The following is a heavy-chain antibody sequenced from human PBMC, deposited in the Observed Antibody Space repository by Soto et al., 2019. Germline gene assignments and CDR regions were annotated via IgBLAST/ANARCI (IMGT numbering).Heavy chain of an antibody. Sequence: QVHLVESGGGVVQPGRSLRLSCAASGFTFGDYGMHWVRQAPGKGLEWVADISYDGSETYYADSVEGRFTVSRDNSKSVLYLQMNSLRLDDTAVYYCAMLSIQKSWAVTFDQWGQGTLVTVSS. V-gene: IGHV3-30*03. D-gene: IGHD4-17*01. CDR3: AMLSIQKSWAVTFDQ. J-gene: IGHJ4*02. CDR1: GFTFGDYG. CDR2: ISYDGSET.